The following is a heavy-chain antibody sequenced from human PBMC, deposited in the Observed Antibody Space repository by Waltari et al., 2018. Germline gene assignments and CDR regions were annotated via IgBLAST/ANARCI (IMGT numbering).Heavy chain of an antibody. J-gene: IGHJ4*02. CDR1: GFTFSNFW. CDR2: IQSTPDGGKA. D-gene: IGHD5-12*01. Sequence: EVQLVESGGGLVEPGGSLRVSCAASGFTFSNFWMSWVRQAPGKGLEWVGHIQSTPDGGKAGYAESVKGKFTISRDDSKNTLYLQMDSLRIEDTAIYYCAMSSKVGTYDYWGQGTLVTVSS. V-gene: IGHV3-15*01. CDR3: AMSSKVGTYDY.